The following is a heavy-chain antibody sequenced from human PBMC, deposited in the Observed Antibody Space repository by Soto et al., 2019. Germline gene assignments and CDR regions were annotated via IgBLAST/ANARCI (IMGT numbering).Heavy chain of an antibody. CDR1: GFTFSDYA. CDR2: VSHDGRNT. Sequence: VQLVESGGGVVQPGRSLRLSCAASGFTFSDYAMHCVRQAPGKGLEWVAVVSHDGRNTHYADSVKGRFTISRDSSKNTVSLEMTSLRAEDTAVYSCAKGGRQWLVTSDFNYWGQGALVTVSS. D-gene: IGHD6-19*01. CDR3: AKGGRQWLVTSDFNY. J-gene: IGHJ4*02. V-gene: IGHV3-30*18.